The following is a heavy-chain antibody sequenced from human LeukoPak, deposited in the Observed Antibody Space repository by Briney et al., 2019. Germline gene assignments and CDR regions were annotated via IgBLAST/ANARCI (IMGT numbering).Heavy chain of an antibody. J-gene: IGHJ4*02. CDR2: INPNSGGT. D-gene: IGHD3-22*01. V-gene: IGHV1-2*02. CDR1: GYTFTSYG. CDR3: ARGEVGRSYYYDSSGYYIDY. Sequence: GASVKVSCKASGYTFTSYGISWVRQAPGQGLEWMGWINPNSGGTNYAQKFQGRVTMTRDTSISTAYMELSRLRSDDTAVYYCARGEVGRSYYYDSSGYYIDYWGQGTLATVSS.